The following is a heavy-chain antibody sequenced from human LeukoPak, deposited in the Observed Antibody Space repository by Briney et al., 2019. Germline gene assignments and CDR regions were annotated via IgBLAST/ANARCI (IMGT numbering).Heavy chain of an antibody. Sequence: ASVKPSCKAAGGTFSTYAISWVRQAPGQGLEWMGGIIPIFGTANYAQKFQGRVTITADESTSTAYMELSSLRSEDTAVYYCARDQYQLLTGAFDYWGQGTLVTVSS. D-gene: IGHD2-2*01. CDR2: IIPIFGTA. CDR3: ARDQYQLLTGAFDY. J-gene: IGHJ4*02. V-gene: IGHV1-69*13. CDR1: GGTFSTYA.